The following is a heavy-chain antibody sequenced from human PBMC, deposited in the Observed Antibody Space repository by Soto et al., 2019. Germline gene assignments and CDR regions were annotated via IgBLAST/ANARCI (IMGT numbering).Heavy chain of an antibody. CDR3: ARSGSENDF. CDR1: GFTFSGYW. Sequence: EVQLVESGGGLVQPGGSLRLSCAASGFTFSGYWMSWVRQAPGKGLEWVANIKEDGSEKNYVDSVRGRFTISRDNAMNSLYLGMNSLRAEDTAVYYCARSGSENDFWGQGTLVTVSS. D-gene: IGHD5-12*01. V-gene: IGHV3-7*03. J-gene: IGHJ4*02. CDR2: IKEDGSEK.